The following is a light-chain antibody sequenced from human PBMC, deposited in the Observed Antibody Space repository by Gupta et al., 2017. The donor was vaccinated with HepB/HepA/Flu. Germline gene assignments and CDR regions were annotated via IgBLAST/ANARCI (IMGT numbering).Light chain of an antibody. CDR2: DVS. Sequence: QPPLTQPASVSGSPGQSITISCTGTSSDVGSYNYVSWYQQHPGNAPKVMIFDVSNRPSGVSNRFSGSKSGNTASLTISGLQAEDEADYYCSSKTSSSTFVFGTGTKVTVL. CDR3: SSKTSSSTFV. J-gene: IGLJ1*01. V-gene: IGLV2-14*03. CDR1: SSDVGSYNY.